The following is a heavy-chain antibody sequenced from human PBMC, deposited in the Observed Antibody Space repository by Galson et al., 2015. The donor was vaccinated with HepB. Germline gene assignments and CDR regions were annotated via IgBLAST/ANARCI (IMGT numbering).Heavy chain of an antibody. Sequence: QSGAEVKKPGESLKISCQGSGYRFANYWIAWVRQMPGKGLEWMGIIYPDDSYTRYSPSFRGQVTISADKSISTAYLQWSSLKASDTAMYYCARRMVAATDWLDPWGQGTLVTVSS. V-gene: IGHV5-51*01. J-gene: IGHJ5*02. CDR2: IYPDDSYT. CDR3: ARRMVAATDWLDP. CDR1: GYRFANYW. D-gene: IGHD2-15*01.